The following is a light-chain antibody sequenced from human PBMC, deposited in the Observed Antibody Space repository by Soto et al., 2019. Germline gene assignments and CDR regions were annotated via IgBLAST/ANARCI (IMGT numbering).Light chain of an antibody. CDR1: QSISSF. V-gene: IGKV3-11*01. CDR3: QQRSDRPT. CDR2: DAS. Sequence: EIVSTQSPATLSLSPGERATLSCRASQSISSFLAWYQQKSGQAPRLLIYDASNRATGIPARFSGSGSGTDFSLTISSLEPEDSAVYYCQQRSDRPTFGQGTKVEIK. J-gene: IGKJ1*01.